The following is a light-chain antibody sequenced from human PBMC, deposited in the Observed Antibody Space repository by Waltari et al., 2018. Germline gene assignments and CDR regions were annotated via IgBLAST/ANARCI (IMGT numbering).Light chain of an antibody. J-gene: IGKJ4*01. CDR2: DAS. CDR3: LQYDNVPPT. Sequence: DIQMTQSPSSLSASVGDRVTITCQASQDIRNHLNWYQQKPGKPPKLLIYDASNLQSGVPSRFSGIQAGTDFTFTISSMQTEDIATYCCLQYDNVPPTFGAGTKVDIK. V-gene: IGKV1-33*01. CDR1: QDIRNH.